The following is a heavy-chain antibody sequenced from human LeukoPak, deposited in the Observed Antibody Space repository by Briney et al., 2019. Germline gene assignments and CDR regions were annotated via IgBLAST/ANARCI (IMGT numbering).Heavy chain of an antibody. CDR1: GFTSSSYG. CDR2: IWYDGSNK. CDR3: ARSTSSGYQTPLDY. Sequence: PGGSLRLSCAASGFTSSSYGMHWVRQAPGKGLEWVAVIWYDGSNKYYADSVKGRFTISRDNSKNTLYLQMNSLRVEDTAVYYCARSTSSGYQTPLDYWGQGTLVTVSS. D-gene: IGHD3-22*01. V-gene: IGHV3-33*01. J-gene: IGHJ4*02.